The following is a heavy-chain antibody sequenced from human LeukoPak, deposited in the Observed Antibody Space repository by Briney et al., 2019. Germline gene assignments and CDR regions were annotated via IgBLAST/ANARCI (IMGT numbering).Heavy chain of an antibody. V-gene: IGHV1-69*01. CDR2: IIPIFGTA. CDR1: GGTFSSYA. Sequence: SVKVSCKASGGTFSSYAISWVRQAPGQGLEWMGGIIPIFGTANYAQKFQGRVTITADESTSTAYMELSSLRSEDTAVYYCARAKPPTVKGQYYFDYWGQGTLATVSS. J-gene: IGHJ4*02. CDR3: ARAKPPTVKGQYYFDY. D-gene: IGHD4-17*01.